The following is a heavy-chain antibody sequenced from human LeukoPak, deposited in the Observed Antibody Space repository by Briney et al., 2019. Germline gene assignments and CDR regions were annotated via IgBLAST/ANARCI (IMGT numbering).Heavy chain of an antibody. CDR2: ISYDGSNK. D-gene: IGHD6-13*01. V-gene: IGHV3-30*03. Sequence: GGSLRLSCAASRFTFSSYGMHWVRQAPGKGLEWVAVISYDGSNKYYADSVKGRFTISRDNSKNTLYLQMNSLRAEDTAVYYCARTFTSSRSWYQGEYFQHWGQGTLVTVSS. CDR3: ARTFTSSRSWYQGEYFQH. CDR1: RFTFSSYG. J-gene: IGHJ1*01.